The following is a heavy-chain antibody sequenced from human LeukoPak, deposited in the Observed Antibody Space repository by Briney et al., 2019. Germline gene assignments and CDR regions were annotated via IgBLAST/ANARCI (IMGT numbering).Heavy chain of an antibody. V-gene: IGHV3-33*01. CDR1: GFTFSSYG. Sequence: PGGSLRLSCAASGFTFSSYGMHWVRQAPGKGLEWVAVIWFDGSNKYYADSVKGRFTISRDNSKNTLYLQMNSLRAEDTAVYYCARGGQGWLAFDIWGQGTMVTVSS. CDR2: IWFDGSNK. J-gene: IGHJ3*02. D-gene: IGHD6-19*01. CDR3: ARGGQGWLAFDI.